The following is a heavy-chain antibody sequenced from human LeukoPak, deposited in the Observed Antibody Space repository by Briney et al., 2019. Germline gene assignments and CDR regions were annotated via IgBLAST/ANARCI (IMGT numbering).Heavy chain of an antibody. CDR1: GGSISSGDYY. J-gene: IGHJ3*02. D-gene: IGHD4-23*01. V-gene: IGHV4-30-4*01. CDR2: IYYSGST. Sequence: TSETLSLTCTVSGGSISSGDYYWSWIRQPPGKGLEWIGYIYYSGSTYYNPSLKSRVTISVDTSKNQFSLKLSSVTAADTAVYYCARVHGDKRLDAFDIWGRGTMVTVSS. CDR3: ARVHGDKRLDAFDI.